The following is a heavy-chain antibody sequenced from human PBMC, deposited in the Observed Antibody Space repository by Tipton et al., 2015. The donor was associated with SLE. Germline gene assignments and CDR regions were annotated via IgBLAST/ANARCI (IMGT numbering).Heavy chain of an antibody. CDR3: ATRLMGGIAARPMGY. CDR1: GGSFSGYY. J-gene: IGHJ4*02. V-gene: IGHV4-34*01. Sequence: TLSLTCAVYGGSFSGYYWSWIRQPPGKGLEWIGEINHSGSTNYNPSLKSRVTISVDTSKNQFSLNLSSVTAADTAVYYCATRLMGGIAARPMGYWGQGTLVTASS. D-gene: IGHD6-13*01. CDR2: INHSGST.